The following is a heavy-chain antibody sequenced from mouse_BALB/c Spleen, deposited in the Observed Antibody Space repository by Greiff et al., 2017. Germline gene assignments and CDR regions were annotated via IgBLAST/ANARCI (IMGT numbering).Heavy chain of an antibody. CDR2: ISYDGSN. CDR3: ARGNYYAMDY. CDR1: GYSITSGYY. Sequence: EVKLQESGPGLVKPSQSLSLTCSVTGYSITSGYYWNWIRQFPGNKLEWMGYISYDGSNNYNPSLKSRISITRDTSKNQFFLKLNSVTTEDTATYYCARGNYYAMDYWGQGTSVTVSS. J-gene: IGHJ4*01. V-gene: IGHV3-6*02.